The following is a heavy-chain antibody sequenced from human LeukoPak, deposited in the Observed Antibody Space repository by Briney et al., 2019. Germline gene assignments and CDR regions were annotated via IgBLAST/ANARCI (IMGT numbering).Heavy chain of an antibody. J-gene: IGHJ4*02. Sequence: NPSETLSLTCTVSGGSISSYYLSWIRQPPGKGLEWIGYIYYSGSTNYNPSLKSRVTISVDTSKNQFSLKLSSVTAADTAVYYCARDFLFWGQGTLVTVSS. CDR3: ARDFLF. CDR1: GGSISSYY. V-gene: IGHV4-59*01. CDR2: IYYSGST.